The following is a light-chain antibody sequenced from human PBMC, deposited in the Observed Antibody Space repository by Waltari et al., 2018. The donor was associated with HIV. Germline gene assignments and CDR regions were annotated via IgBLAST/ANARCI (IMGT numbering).Light chain of an antibody. CDR1: SSNIVSNY. CDR3: VAWDDTLSGPV. J-gene: IGLJ2*01. Sequence: QSLLTQSPSASGAPGQRVTIPCSGSSSNIVSNYVYWYQQLPGTAPKLLIYRDGQRPSGVPDRFSASKSGTSASLDISGLRSEDETDYYCVAWDDTLSGPVFGGGTKLTVL. CDR2: RDG. V-gene: IGLV1-47*01.